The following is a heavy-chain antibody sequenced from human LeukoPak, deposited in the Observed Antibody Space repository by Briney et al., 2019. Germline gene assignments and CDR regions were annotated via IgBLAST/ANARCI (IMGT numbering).Heavy chain of an antibody. D-gene: IGHD4-17*01. Sequence: GGSLRLSCAASALRFSSFAMTWVRQVRGKGLEWVSGIHGSGETTYYADSVKGRFTISRDNSRELLYLQMNSLRVEDTAVYYCAKDPNGDYVGAFDSWGQGTMVTVSS. V-gene: IGHV3-23*01. J-gene: IGHJ3*02. CDR1: ALRFSSFA. CDR2: IHGSGETT. CDR3: AKDPNGDYVGAFDS.